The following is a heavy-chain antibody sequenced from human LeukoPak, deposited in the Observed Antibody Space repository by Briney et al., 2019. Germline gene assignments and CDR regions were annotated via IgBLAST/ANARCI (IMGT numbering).Heavy chain of an antibody. J-gene: IGHJ4*02. CDR1: GYSFSNFW. Sequence: PGESLKISCKGSGYSFSNFWIGWVRQMPGKGLEWMGIIYPDDSDTRYGPSFQGQVTISADKSNSTAYLQWSSLKASDTAMYYCARQAYGSGSYSAHWGQGTLVSVSS. D-gene: IGHD3-10*01. CDR3: ARQAYGSGSYSAH. CDR2: IYPDDSDT. V-gene: IGHV5-51*01.